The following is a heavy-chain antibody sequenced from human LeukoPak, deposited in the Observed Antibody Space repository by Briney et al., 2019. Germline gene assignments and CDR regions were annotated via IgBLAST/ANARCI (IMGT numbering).Heavy chain of an antibody. D-gene: IGHD3-16*01. V-gene: IGHV4-31*03. Sequence: PSQTLSLTCTVSGGSISSGGYYWSWIRQHPGKGLEWIGYIYYSGSTYYNPSLKSRVTISVDTSKNQFSLKLSSVTAADTAVYYGAREVPGGATNYRDVWGKGTTVTVSS. CDR1: GGSISSGGYY. CDR3: AREVPGGATNYRDV. CDR2: IYYSGST. J-gene: IGHJ6*03.